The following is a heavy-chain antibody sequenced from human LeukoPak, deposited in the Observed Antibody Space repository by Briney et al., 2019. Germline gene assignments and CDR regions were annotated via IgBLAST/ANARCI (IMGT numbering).Heavy chain of an antibody. V-gene: IGHV3-30*04. Sequence: GRSLRLSCAASGFTFSSYAMHWVRQAPGKGLEWVAVISYDGSNKYYADSVKGRFTISRDNSKNTLYLQMNSLRAEDTAVYYCARDPASGWYFGDWGQGTLVTVSS. J-gene: IGHJ4*02. CDR2: ISYDGSNK. CDR1: GFTFSSYA. CDR3: ARDPASGWYFGD. D-gene: IGHD6-19*01.